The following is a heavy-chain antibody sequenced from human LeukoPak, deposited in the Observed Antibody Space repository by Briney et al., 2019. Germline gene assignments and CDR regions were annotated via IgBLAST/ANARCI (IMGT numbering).Heavy chain of an antibody. V-gene: IGHV3-7*01. CDR1: GFTFSSYW. Sequence: PGGSLLLSCAASGFTFSSYWMSWVRQAPGKGREWVANIKQDGSEKYYVASVKGRFTISRDKAKNSLYLKLKSRRAEDTAVYYCARGGYQQWLVWYAFDIWGQGTMVTVSS. CDR2: IKQDGSEK. D-gene: IGHD6-19*01. CDR3: ARGGYQQWLVWYAFDI. J-gene: IGHJ3*02.